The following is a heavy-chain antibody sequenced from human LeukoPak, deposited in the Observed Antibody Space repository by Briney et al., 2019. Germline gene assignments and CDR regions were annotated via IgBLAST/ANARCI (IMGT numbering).Heavy chain of an antibody. D-gene: IGHD1-26*01. V-gene: IGHV4-59*01. CDR1: GGSLGNYY. J-gene: IGHJ4*02. Sequence: SETLSLTCTVSGGSLGNYYWSWIRQPPGKGLEWIGCIYYSGSTYNNPSLKSRVTISLDTSRNQFSLRLSSVTAADTAVYYCARGVVGAIVDYWGQGTLVTVSS. CDR2: IYYSGST. CDR3: ARGVVGAIVDY.